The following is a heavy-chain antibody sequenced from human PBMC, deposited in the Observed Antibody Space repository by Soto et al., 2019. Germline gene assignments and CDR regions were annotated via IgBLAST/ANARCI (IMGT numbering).Heavy chain of an antibody. Sequence: QVRLVHSETEVKKPGASVNVSCKASGYTFTSYTISWVRQAPGQGLEWMGWLSANNGNTEFAQKFQDRLTMIADTTTSTAYLELRNLRPADTAVYYCARSLPWFDPWGQGTLVAVSS. CDR2: LSANNGNT. J-gene: IGHJ5*02. V-gene: IGHV1-18*01. CDR1: GYTFTSYT. CDR3: ARSLPWFDP.